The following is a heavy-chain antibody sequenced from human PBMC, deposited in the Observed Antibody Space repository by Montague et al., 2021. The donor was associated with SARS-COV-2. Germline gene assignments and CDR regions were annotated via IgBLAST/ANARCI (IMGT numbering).Heavy chain of an antibody. CDR3: AKFPQRNYDILIDDAFDI. CDR2: ISWNSGSI. V-gene: IGHV3-9*01. D-gene: IGHD3-9*01. J-gene: IGHJ3*02. CDR1: GFTFDDYA. Sequence: SLRLSCAASGFTFDDYAMHWVRQAPGKGLEWVSGISWNSGSIGCADSVKGRFTITRDNAKNSLYLQMNSPRAEDTALYYCAKFPQRNYDILIDDAFDIWGQGTMVTVSS.